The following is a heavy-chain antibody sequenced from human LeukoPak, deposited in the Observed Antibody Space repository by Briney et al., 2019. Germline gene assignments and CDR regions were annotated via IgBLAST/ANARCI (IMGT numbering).Heavy chain of an antibody. CDR3: ARSGQIDL. Sequence: PSETLSLTCAVYGGSFSGYYWSWIRQPPGKGLEWIGEINHSGSTNYNPSLKSRVTISVDTSKNQFSPKLSSATAADTAVYYCARSGQIDLWGQGTLVTVSS. CDR1: GGSFSGYY. CDR2: INHSGST. V-gene: IGHV4-34*01. J-gene: IGHJ5*02.